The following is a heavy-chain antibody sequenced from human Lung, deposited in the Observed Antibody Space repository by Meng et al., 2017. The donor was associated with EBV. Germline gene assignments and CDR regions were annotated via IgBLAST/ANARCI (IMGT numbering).Heavy chain of an antibody. D-gene: IGHD5-12*01. Sequence: EVQLLESGGGLVQPGGSLRRSCAASGFTFSSYAMSWVRQAPGKGLEWVSAISGSGGSTYYADSVKGRFTISRDNSKNTLYLQMNSLRADDTAVYYCTKARGSDSGYDDYWGQGTLVTVSS. J-gene: IGHJ4*02. CDR1: GFTFSSYA. V-gene: IGHV3-23*01. CDR2: ISGSGGST. CDR3: TKARGSDSGYDDY.